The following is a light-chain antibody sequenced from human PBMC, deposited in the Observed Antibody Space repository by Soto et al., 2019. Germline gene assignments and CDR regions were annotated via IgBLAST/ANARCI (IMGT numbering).Light chain of an antibody. J-gene: IGKJ2*01. V-gene: IGKV4-1*01. Sequence: DIVMTQSPDSLAVSLGERATINCKSSQSVLHRSNSKNYLAWYQHKPGQPPKLLIYWASTRESGVPDRFSGSGSGTDFTLTISSLQAEDVAVYYCQQYNNWPYTFGQGTKLEIK. CDR3: QQYNNWPYT. CDR1: QSVLHRSNSKNY. CDR2: WAS.